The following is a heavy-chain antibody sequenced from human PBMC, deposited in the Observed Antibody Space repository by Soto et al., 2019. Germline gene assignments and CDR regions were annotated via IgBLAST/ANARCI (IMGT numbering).Heavy chain of an antibody. D-gene: IGHD1-1*01. V-gene: IGHV4-34*01. CDR3: AAEVGTTNRVDNHYYYYMDV. J-gene: IGHJ6*03. Sequence: SETLALTCAVYGGSFSGYDWSWIRQPPGKGLEWIGEINHSGSTNYNPSLKSRVTISVDTSKNQFSLKLSSVTAADTAVYYCAAEVGTTNRVDNHYYYYMDVWGKGTTVTVSS. CDR2: INHSGST. CDR1: GGSFSGYD.